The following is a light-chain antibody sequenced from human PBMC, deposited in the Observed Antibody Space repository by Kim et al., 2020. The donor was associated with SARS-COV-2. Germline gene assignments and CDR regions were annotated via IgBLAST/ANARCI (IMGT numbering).Light chain of an antibody. Sequence: DIQMTQSPSTLSASVGDRVTITCRASQSISSWLAWYQQKPGQAPKLLIYKASSLESGVPSRFSGSGSGTEFTLTISSLQPDDFATYFCQQYNSYPLTCVQGSKVDNK. CDR3: QQYNSYPLT. CDR2: KAS. V-gene: IGKV1-5*03. CDR1: QSISSW. J-gene: IGKJ1*01.